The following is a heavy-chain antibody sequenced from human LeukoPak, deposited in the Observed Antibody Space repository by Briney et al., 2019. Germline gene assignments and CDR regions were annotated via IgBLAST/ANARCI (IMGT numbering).Heavy chain of an antibody. CDR3: ARERLRPTYYFDSSAKRGAFEI. CDR1: GYTFTDFY. Sequence: ASVKVSCKASGYTFTDFYLHWVRQAPGQGLEWMGWINPTTGGTNYAQKFQGRVTMTRDTSISTAYMELNRLTSDDTAVYYCARERLRPTYYFDSSAKRGAFEIWGQGALVTVSS. V-gene: IGHV1-2*02. CDR2: INPTTGGT. J-gene: IGHJ3*02. D-gene: IGHD3-22*01.